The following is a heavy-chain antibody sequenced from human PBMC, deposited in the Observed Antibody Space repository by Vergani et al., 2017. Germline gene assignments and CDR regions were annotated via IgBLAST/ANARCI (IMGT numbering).Heavy chain of an antibody. CDR2: ISSSGSTI. V-gene: IGHV3-11*04. J-gene: IGHJ3*02. CDR1: GGSFSGYY. CDR3: ARDQGDNWNLPDAFDI. D-gene: IGHD1-7*01. Sequence: QVQLQQWGAGLLKPSETLSLTCAVYGGSFSGYYWSWIRQPPGKGLEWVSYISSSGSTIYYADSVKGRFTISRDNAKNSLYLQMNSLRAEDTAVYYCARDQGDNWNLPDAFDIWGQGTMVTVSS.